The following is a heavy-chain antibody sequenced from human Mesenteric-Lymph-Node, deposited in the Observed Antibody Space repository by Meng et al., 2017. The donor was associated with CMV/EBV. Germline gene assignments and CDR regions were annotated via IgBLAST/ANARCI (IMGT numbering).Heavy chain of an antibody. D-gene: IGHD3-22*01. CDR1: GFTFSSYA. CDR3: ARVGRTYYYDSSGYNDY. Sequence: GESLKISCAASGFTFSSYAMSWVRQAPGKGLEWVSHINSDGSSTSYADSVKGRFTISRDNAKNSLYLQMNSLRAEDTAVYYCARVGRTYYYDSSGYNDYWGQGTLVTVSS. J-gene: IGHJ4*02. V-gene: IGHV3-74*01. CDR2: INSDGSST.